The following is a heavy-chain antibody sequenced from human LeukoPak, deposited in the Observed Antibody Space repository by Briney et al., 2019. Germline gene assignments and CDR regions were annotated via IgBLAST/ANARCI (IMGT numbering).Heavy chain of an antibody. J-gene: IGHJ4*02. D-gene: IGHD5-24*01. CDR2: IYHSGST. CDR1: GGSINSGNW. Sequence: SETLSLTCAVSGGSINSGNWWSWVRQPPGKGLEWIGEIYHSGSTNYNPSLKSRVTISVDKSKNQFSPKLTSVTAADTAVHYCARGRDGYAFDYWGQGTLVTVSS. CDR3: ARGRDGYAFDY. V-gene: IGHV4-4*02.